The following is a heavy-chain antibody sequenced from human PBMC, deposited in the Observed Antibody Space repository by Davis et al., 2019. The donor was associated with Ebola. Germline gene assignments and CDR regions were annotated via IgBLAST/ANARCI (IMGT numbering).Heavy chain of an antibody. Sequence: PGGSLRLSCAASGFTFSSFAMSWVRLRQAPGKGLEWVSSISGSGGTTDYADSVKGRLTISRDNANNTLYLQMNNLRAEDTAVYYCAKRGKVELALDYWGQGTLVTVSS. CDR3: AKRGKVELALDY. D-gene: IGHD3-16*01. J-gene: IGHJ4*02. CDR1: GFTFSSFA. V-gene: IGHV3-23*01. CDR2: ISGSGGTT.